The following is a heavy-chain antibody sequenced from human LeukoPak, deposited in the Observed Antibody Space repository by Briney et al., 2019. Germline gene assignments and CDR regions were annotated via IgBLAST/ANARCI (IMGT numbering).Heavy chain of an antibody. CDR3: VGSTITMVRGVSNNNYGMDV. CDR1: GHTFTSYY. Sequence: GASVKVSCKASGHTFTSYYMHWVRQAPGQGLEWMGIINPSGGSTSYAQKFQGRVTMTRDTSTSTVYMELSSLRSEDTAVYYCVGSTITMVRGVSNNNYGMDVWGKGTTVTVSS. D-gene: IGHD3-10*01. J-gene: IGHJ6*04. CDR2: INPSGGST. V-gene: IGHV1-46*01.